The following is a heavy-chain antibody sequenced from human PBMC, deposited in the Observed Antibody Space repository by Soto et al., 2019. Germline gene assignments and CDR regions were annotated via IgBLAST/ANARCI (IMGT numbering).Heavy chain of an antibody. J-gene: IGHJ5*02. V-gene: IGHV3-23*01. CDR2: ISGSGGST. D-gene: IGHD2-2*01. Sequence: GGSLRLSCAASGFTFSSYAMSWVRQAPGKGLEWVSAISGSGGSTYYADYVKGRFTISRDNSKNTVYVQMNSLRAEDTAVYYCAKSYGYCSSTSCFTPFDFDPWGQGTLVTVS. CDR1: GFTFSSYA. CDR3: AKSYGYCSSTSCFTPFDFDP.